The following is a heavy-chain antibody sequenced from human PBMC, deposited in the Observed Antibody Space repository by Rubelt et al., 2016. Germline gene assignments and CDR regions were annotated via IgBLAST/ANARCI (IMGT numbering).Heavy chain of an antibody. CDR2: IKEDGSET. Sequence: RLSCAASGFTFSSYWMSWARQAPGKGLEWLANIKEDGSETYHVDSVKGRFTISRDSSKNKLYLQMNSMRDEETAIYYCAKVVVGLATYDYWGQGTLVTVSS. CDR3: AKVVVGLATYDY. CDR1: GFTFSSYW. V-gene: IGHV3-7*03. D-gene: IGHD1-26*01. J-gene: IGHJ4*02.